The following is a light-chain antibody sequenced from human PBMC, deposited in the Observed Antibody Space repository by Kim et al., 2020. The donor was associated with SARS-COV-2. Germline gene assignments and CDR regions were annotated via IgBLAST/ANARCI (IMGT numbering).Light chain of an antibody. Sequence: DIQMTQSPSSLSASVGDRVTISCRASQGIGHYLAWFQQKPGKAPKSLIHAASTLQSGVPSKFNGSESGSDFILTISNLQPEDFGTYYCQQYMSHPPTFGQGTRLEI. CDR3: QQYMSHPPT. CDR1: QGIGHY. V-gene: IGKV1-16*02. J-gene: IGKJ5*01. CDR2: AAS.